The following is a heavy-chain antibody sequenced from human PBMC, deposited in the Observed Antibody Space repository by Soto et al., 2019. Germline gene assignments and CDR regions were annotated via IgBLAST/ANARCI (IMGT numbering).Heavy chain of an antibody. D-gene: IGHD3-3*01. CDR2: IYYSGST. Sequence: SETLSLTCTVSGGSISSYYWSWIRQPPGKGLEWIGYIYYSGSTNYNPSLKRRVTISVDTSKNQFSLELSSVTAADTAVNYCARGLSYFDFLRVWFDFWGQGTLVTVSS. CDR3: ARGLSYFDFLRVWFDF. CDR1: GGSISSYY. J-gene: IGHJ5*01. V-gene: IGHV4-59*01.